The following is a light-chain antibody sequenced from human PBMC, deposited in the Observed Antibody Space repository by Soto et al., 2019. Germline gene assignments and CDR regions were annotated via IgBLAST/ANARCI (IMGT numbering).Light chain of an antibody. J-gene: IGLJ3*02. Sequence: QLVLTQSSSASASLGSSVKLTCILSSGHNTYIIAWHQQQPGKAPRFLMTLDRSGSYNRGSGVPDRFSGSSSGADRYLTISNLQFEDEGDYYCETWYSNTHKVFGGGTKVNVL. CDR1: SGHNTYI. CDR3: ETWYSNTHKV. CDR2: LDRSGSY. V-gene: IGLV4-60*02.